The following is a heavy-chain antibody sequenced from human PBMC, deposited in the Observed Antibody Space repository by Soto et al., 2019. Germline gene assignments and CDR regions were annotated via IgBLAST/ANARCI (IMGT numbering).Heavy chain of an antibody. CDR3: TTDPPIYDSSGYYPHY. V-gene: IGHV3-15*01. D-gene: IGHD3-22*01. CDR2: IKSKTDGGTT. CDR1: GFTFSNAW. J-gene: IGHJ4*02. Sequence: GGSLRLSCAASGFTFSNAWMSWVSQAPGKGLEWVGRIKSKTDGGTTDYAAPVKGRFTISRDDSKNTLYLQMNSLKTEDTAVYYXTTDPPIYDSSGYYPHYWGQGTLVTVSS.